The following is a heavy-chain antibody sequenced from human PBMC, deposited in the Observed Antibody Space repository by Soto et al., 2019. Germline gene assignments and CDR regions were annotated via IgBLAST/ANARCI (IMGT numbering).Heavy chain of an antibody. V-gene: IGHV2-5*02. J-gene: IGHJ4*02. D-gene: IGHD3-16*01. CDR1: GFSLSTRGVG. CDR2: IYWDGFK. CDR3: AHKGGGDRILDY. Sequence: QITLKESGPTLVKPTQTLTLTCTFSGFSLSTRGVGVGWIRQPPGKALEWLALIYWDGFKHYSPSLESRLTNREDTAKNQVVLTMTNMDPVDTATYYFAHKGGGDRILDYWGQGTLVTVSS.